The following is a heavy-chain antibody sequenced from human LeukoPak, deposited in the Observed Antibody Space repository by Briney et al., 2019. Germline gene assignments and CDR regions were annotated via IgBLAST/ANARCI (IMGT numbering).Heavy chain of an antibody. D-gene: IGHD4-17*01. J-gene: IGHJ4*02. Sequence: GGSLRLSCAASGFTFSSYEMNWVRQAPGKGLEWVSYISSSGSTIYYADSVKGRFTISRDNAKNTLYLQMNSLRAEDTAVYYCARDYGDYGDYWGQGTLVTVSS. CDR1: GFTFSSYE. CDR3: ARDYGDYGDY. V-gene: IGHV3-48*03. CDR2: ISSSGSTI.